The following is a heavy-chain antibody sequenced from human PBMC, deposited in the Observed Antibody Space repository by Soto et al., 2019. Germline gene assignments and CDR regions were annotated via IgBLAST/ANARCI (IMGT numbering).Heavy chain of an antibody. J-gene: IGHJ4*02. CDR3: ATSYGSGSAHFDY. V-gene: IGHV1-69*02. D-gene: IGHD3-10*01. CDR2: IIPILRMA. CDR1: GGTFTSYT. Sequence: QVQLVQSGAEVKMPGSSVKVSCTASGGTFTSYTFSWVRQVPGQGLEWMGRIIPILRMADFAQKFQGRVTLTADEYTGTVYMKLSSLRSEDTAVYYCATSYGSGSAHFDYWGQGTLVTVS.